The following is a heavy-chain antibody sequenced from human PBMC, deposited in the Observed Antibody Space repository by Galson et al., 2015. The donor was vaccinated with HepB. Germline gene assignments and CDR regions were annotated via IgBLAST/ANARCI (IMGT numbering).Heavy chain of an antibody. CDR3: TRESGGDSGY. Sequence: SLRLSCATSGFTFGDYAMSWFRQAPGKGLEWVGFIRHKGYGGTAEYAVSVKARFSISRDDSESIAYLQMDSLKTDDTAVYYCTRESGGDSGYWGQGTLVTVSS. J-gene: IGHJ4*02. CDR1: GFTFGDYA. CDR2: IRHKGYGGTA. V-gene: IGHV3-49*03. D-gene: IGHD2-21*01.